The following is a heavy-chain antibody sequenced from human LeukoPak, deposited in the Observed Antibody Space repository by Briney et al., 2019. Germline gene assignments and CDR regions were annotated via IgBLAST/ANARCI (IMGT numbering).Heavy chain of an antibody. Sequence: ASVKVSCKASGYTLTGYYMHWVRQAPGQGLEWMGWINPNSGGTNYAQKFQGRVTMTRDTSISTAYMELSRLRSDDTAVYYCARDRGVAGSYPDAFDIWGQGTMVTVSS. CDR2: INPNSGGT. CDR3: ARDRGVAGSYPDAFDI. CDR1: GYTLTGYY. V-gene: IGHV1-2*02. D-gene: IGHD1-26*01. J-gene: IGHJ3*02.